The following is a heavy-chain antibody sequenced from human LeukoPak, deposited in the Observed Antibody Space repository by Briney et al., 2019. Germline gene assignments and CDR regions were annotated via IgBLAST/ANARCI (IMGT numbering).Heavy chain of an antibody. CDR2: IYHSGST. J-gene: IGHJ6*03. D-gene: IGHD2-15*01. Sequence: SENLTLTCAVSGYSISSGYYWGWIRQPPGKGLEWIGSIYHSGSTYYNPSLKSRVTISVDTSKNQFSLKLSSVTAADTAVYYCARVRGTRYYYYYYMDVWGKGTTVTVSS. V-gene: IGHV4-38-2*01. CDR1: GYSISSGYY. CDR3: ARVRGTRYYYYYYMDV.